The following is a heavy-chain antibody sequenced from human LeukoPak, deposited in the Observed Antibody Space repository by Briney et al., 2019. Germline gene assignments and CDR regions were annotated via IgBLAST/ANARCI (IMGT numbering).Heavy chain of an antibody. CDR3: ARDRYYGSGSPFDY. CDR1: GFTFSSYS. D-gene: IGHD3-10*01. J-gene: IGHJ4*02. V-gene: IGHV3-48*02. CDR2: ISGVSTTI. Sequence: GGSLRLSCAAAGFTFSSYSMNWVRQAPGKWLEWVSYISGVSTTIYYAGSVKGRFTISRDNAKNSLHLQMYSLRDEDTAVYYCARDRYYGSGSPFDYWGQGTLVTVSS.